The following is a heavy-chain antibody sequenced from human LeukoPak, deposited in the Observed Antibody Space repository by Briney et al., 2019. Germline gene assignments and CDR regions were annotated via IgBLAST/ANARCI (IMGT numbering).Heavy chain of an antibody. Sequence: GASVKVSCKASGYTFTGYYKHWVRQAPGQGLEWMGWINPNSGGTNYAQKFQGRVTMTRDTSISTAYMELSRLRSDDTAVYYCARPLPYSNFVVDYWGQGTLVTVSS. D-gene: IGHD4-11*01. J-gene: IGHJ4*02. V-gene: IGHV1-2*02. CDR1: GYTFTGYY. CDR2: INPNSGGT. CDR3: ARPLPYSNFVVDY.